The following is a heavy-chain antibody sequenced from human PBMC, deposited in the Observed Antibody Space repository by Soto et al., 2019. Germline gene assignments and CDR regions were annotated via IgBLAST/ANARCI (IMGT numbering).Heavy chain of an antibody. J-gene: IGHJ5*01. Sequence: QPGGSLRLSCAASGFMFSTTDMSWVRQAPGKGLEWVTTIEGSGTITYYADSVRGRFTVSRDNSKNTVYLQMDSLTADDPAVYHCVKNSWGFNSWGQGTPVTVSS. CDR2: IEGSGTIT. D-gene: IGHD1-26*01. CDR3: VKNSWGFNS. CDR1: GFMFSTTD. V-gene: IGHV3-23*01.